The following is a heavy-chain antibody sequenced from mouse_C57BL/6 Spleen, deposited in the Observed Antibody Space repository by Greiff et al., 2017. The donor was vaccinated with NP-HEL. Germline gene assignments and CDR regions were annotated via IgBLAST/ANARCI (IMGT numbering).Heavy chain of an antibody. D-gene: IGHD2-5*01. Sequence: VQLQQSGPELVKPGASVKISCKASGYTFTDYYMNWVKQSHGKSLEWIGDINPNNGGTSYNQKFKGKATLTVDKSSSTAYMELRSLTSEDSAVYYCARFDYSNYDRYYAMDYWGQGTSVTVSS. V-gene: IGHV1-26*01. J-gene: IGHJ4*01. CDR3: ARFDYSNYDRYYAMDY. CDR2: INPNNGGT. CDR1: GYTFTDYY.